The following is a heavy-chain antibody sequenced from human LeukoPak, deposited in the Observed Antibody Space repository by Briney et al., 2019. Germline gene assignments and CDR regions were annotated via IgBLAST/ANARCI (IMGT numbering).Heavy chain of an antibody. CDR2: ISSSSSTI. D-gene: IGHD6-6*01. J-gene: IGHJ6*03. V-gene: IGHV3-48*02. CDR3: ARGGRAARPPTAPSYYYYYMDV. Sequence: GGSLRLSCAASGFTFSSYSMNWVRQAPGKGLEWVSYISSSSSTIYYADSVKGRFTISRDNAKNSLYLQMNSLRDEDTAVYYCARGGRAARPPTAPSYYYYYMDVWGKGTTVTVSS. CDR1: GFTFSSYS.